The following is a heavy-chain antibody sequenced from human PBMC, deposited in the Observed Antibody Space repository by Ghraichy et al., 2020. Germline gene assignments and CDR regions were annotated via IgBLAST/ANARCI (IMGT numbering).Heavy chain of an antibody. CDR3: AGSHDYSNYFFDY. Sequence: SETLSLTCTVSGGSISNYYWSWIRQPPGKGLEWIGYIYYSGSTNYNPSLKSRVTISVDTSKNQFSLKLSSVTAADAAVYYCAGSHDYSNYFFDYWGQGILVSVPS. CDR2: IYYSGST. D-gene: IGHD4-11*01. J-gene: IGHJ4*02. V-gene: IGHV4-59*01. CDR1: GGSISNYY.